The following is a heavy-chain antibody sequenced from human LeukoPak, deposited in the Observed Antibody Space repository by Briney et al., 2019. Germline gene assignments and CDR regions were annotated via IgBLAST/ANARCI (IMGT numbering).Heavy chain of an antibody. D-gene: IGHD3-3*02. J-gene: IGHJ4*02. CDR2: IYYSGST. Sequence: SETLSLTCSVSGGSISTNDYYWDWIRQPPGMGLEYIGSIYYSGSTDYSPSLKSRATISLDTSKDQFSLHLTSVTAADTAVYYCARQLAGLAPPGFIDSWGQGTLVTVSS. CDR3: ARQLAGLAPPGFIDS. V-gene: IGHV4-39*01. CDR1: GGSISTNDYY.